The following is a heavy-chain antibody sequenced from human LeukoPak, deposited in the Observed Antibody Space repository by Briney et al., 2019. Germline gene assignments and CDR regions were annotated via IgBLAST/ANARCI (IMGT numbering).Heavy chain of an antibody. Sequence: GGSLRLSCAASGFTFSSYGMHWVRQAPGKGLEWVAVIWYDGSNKYYADSVKGRFTISRDNSKNTPYLQMNSLRAEDTAVYYCAKDLAKQQLVRPIFDYWGQGTLVTVSS. J-gene: IGHJ4*02. CDR2: IWYDGSNK. D-gene: IGHD6-13*01. V-gene: IGHV3-33*06. CDR3: AKDLAKQQLVRPIFDY. CDR1: GFTFSSYG.